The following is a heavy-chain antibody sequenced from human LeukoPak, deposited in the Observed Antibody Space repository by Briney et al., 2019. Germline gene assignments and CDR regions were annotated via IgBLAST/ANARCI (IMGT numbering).Heavy chain of an antibody. Sequence: SETLSLTCAVYGGSFSGYYWSWIRQPPGEGLEWIGEINHSGSTNYNPSLKSRVTISVDTSKYQFSLKLSSVTAADTAVYYCARGRKRSSSSRFFYFDYWGQGTLVTVSS. CDR1: GGSFSGYY. CDR3: ARGRKRSSSSRFFYFDY. D-gene: IGHD6-6*01. CDR2: INHSGST. V-gene: IGHV4-34*01. J-gene: IGHJ4*02.